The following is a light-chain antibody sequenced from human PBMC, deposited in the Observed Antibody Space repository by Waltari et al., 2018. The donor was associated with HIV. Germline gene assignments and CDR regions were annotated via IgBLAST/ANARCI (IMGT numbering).Light chain of an antibody. V-gene: IGLV3-21*02. J-gene: IGLJ3*02. CDR2: DDS. CDR1: NIGSQS. Sequence: SYVLTQPPSVSVAPGQTARIACGGNNIGSQSVHWYQQKPGRAPVVVVYDDSDRPSGIPERFSGSNSGNTATLTISRVEARDEADYYCQVWDSNSDHWVFGGGTKLTVL. CDR3: QVWDSNSDHWV.